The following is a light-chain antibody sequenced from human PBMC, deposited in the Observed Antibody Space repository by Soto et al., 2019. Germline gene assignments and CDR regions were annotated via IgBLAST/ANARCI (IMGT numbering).Light chain of an antibody. CDR1: QSIGSW. Sequence: QMTQSPSTLSASVGDIVCITCRASQSIGSWLAWYQQKPGKAPNLLVYKASTLESGVPSRFSGSGSGTDFTLTISSLQHDDFATYYCHQYNTYSRTFGQGTKVE. CDR2: KAS. J-gene: IGKJ1*01. V-gene: IGKV1-5*03. CDR3: HQYNTYSRT.